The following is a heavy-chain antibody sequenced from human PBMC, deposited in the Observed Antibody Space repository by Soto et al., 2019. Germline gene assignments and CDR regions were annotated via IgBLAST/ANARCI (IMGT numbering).Heavy chain of an antibody. Sequence: ASVKVSCKASGYTFTSYGIRWVRQAPGQGLEWMGWISAYNGNTNYAQKLQGRVTMTPDTSTSAADMELQSLRSDDTAVYYCATTRITIVGVVDYYYYGMDVWGQGTTVTVSS. CDR1: GYTFTSYG. D-gene: IGHD3-3*01. V-gene: IGHV1-18*01. J-gene: IGHJ6*02. CDR3: ATTRITIVGVVDYYYYGMDV. CDR2: ISAYNGNT.